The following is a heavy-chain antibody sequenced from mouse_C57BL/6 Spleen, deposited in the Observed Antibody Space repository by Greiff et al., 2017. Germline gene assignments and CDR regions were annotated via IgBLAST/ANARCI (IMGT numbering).Heavy chain of an antibody. Sequence: QVQLQQPGAQLVKPGASVKLSCKASGYTFTSYWMQWVKQRPGQGLEWIGEIDPSDSYTNYNQKFKGKATLTVDTSSSTAYMQLSSLTSEDSAVYDCARFTTVVATEDYWGQGTTLTVSS. CDR1: GYTFTSYW. CDR3: ARFTTVVATEDY. CDR2: IDPSDSYT. D-gene: IGHD1-1*01. V-gene: IGHV1-50*01. J-gene: IGHJ2*01.